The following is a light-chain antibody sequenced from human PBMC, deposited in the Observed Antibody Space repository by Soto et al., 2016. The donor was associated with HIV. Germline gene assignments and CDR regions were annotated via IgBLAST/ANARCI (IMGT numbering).Light chain of an antibody. J-gene: IGLJ2*01. CDR1: NIGSKS. V-gene: IGLV3-21*01. CDR3: QAWDSSTVV. CDR2: DDR. Sequence: SYVVTQPPSVSVAPGKTASITCGGDNIGSKSVHWYQQKPGQAPVLVVYDDRDRPSGIPERFSGSNSGNTATLTIRETQAMDEGDYYCQAWDSSTVVFGGGTKLTVL.